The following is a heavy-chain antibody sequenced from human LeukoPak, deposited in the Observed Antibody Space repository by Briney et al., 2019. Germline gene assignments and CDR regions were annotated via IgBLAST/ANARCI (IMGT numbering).Heavy chain of an antibody. CDR2: INHSGST. D-gene: IGHD3-22*01. CDR1: GRSFSGYY. CDR3: ARVGIDSSGYYYYYYYMDV. Sequence: TSSETLSLTCAVYGRSFSGYYWGWIRQPPGKGLEWIGEINHSGSTNYNPSLKSRVTISVDTSKNQFSLKLSSVTAADTAVYYCARVGIDSSGYYYYYYYMDVWGKGTTVTVSS. J-gene: IGHJ6*03. V-gene: IGHV4-34*01.